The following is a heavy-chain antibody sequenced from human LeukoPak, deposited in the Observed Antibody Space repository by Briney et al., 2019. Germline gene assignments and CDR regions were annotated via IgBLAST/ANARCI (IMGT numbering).Heavy chain of an antibody. CDR3: ARVSHGKYFDY. J-gene: IGHJ4*02. CDR1: GFTFSSYS. CDR2: ISSSSSYI. Sequence: GGSLRLSXAASGFTFSSYSMNWVRQAPGKGLEWVSSISSSSSYIYYADSVKGRFTISRDNAKNSLYLQMNSLRAEDTAVYYCARVSHGKYFDYWGQGTLVTVSS. V-gene: IGHV3-21*01.